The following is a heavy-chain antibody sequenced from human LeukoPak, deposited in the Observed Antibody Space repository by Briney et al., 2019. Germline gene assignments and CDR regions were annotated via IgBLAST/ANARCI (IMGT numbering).Heavy chain of an antibody. CDR2: IYYSGST. D-gene: IGHD6-19*01. V-gene: IGHV4-61*01. J-gene: IGHJ4*02. CDR3: AKDSSGFVY. CDR1: GGSVSSGSYY. Sequence: SETLSLTCTVSGGSVSSGSYYWSWIRQHPGKGLEWIGFIYYSGSTNYNPSLMSRVTISVDTSRNQFSLKLSSVTAADTAVYYCAKDSSGFVYWGQGTLVTVSS.